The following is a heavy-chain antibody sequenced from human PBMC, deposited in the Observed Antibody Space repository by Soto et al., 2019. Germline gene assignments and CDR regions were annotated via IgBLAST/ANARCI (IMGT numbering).Heavy chain of an antibody. D-gene: IGHD6-19*01. CDR1: GADINTYS. CDR3: ARDREAGYNFYYGMDV. Sequence: LSLTCSVSGADINTYSWTWIRQPAGKGLEWIGRIYTSASINYNPSLKGRVTLSVDTSTNQVPLRLASVTAADTAVYYCARDREAGYNFYYGMDVWGQGTTVTVSS. CDR2: IYTSASI. V-gene: IGHV4-4*07. J-gene: IGHJ6*02.